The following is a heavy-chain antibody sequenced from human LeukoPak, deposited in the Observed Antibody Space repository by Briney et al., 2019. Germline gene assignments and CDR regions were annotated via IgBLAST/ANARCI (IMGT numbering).Heavy chain of an antibody. CDR2: IIPIFGTA. Sequence: GSSVKASCKASGGTFSSYAISWVRQAPGQGLEWMGRIIPIFGTANYAQKFQGRVTITTDESTSTAYMELSSLRSEDTAVYYCARARSKPNDFWSGYAAFDYWGQGTLVTVSS. V-gene: IGHV1-69*05. CDR3: ARARSKPNDFWSGYAAFDY. CDR1: GGTFSSYA. J-gene: IGHJ4*02. D-gene: IGHD3-3*01.